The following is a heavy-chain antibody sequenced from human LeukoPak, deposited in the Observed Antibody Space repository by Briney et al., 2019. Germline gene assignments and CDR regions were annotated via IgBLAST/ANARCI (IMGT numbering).Heavy chain of an antibody. V-gene: IGHV4-59*01. CDR1: GASISTYY. J-gene: IGHJ4*02. CDR2: LSYTGNT. Sequence: SETLSLTCSVSGASISTYYWNWIRQPPGKGLEWIGYLSYTGNTNYNPSLQSRVTISVDTSKNQFSLNLRSVTAADTAMYYCARAGLSGQHYGNGVLFYWGQGTLVTVSS. D-gene: IGHD1-26*01. CDR3: ARAGLSGQHYGNGVLFY.